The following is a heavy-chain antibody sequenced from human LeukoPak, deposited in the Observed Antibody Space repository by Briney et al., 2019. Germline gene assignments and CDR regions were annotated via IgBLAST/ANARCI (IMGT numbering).Heavy chain of an antibody. CDR2: ISGSDGST. D-gene: IGHD2/OR15-2a*01. Sequence: GGSLRLSCAASGFTFSSYSMNWVRQAPGKGLEWVSAISGSDGSTYYADSVKGRFTISRDNSKNTLYLRMNSLRAEDTAVYYCAKFLHFRSYDYWGQGTLVTVSS. V-gene: IGHV3-23*01. CDR1: GFTFSSYS. CDR3: AKFLHFRSYDY. J-gene: IGHJ4*02.